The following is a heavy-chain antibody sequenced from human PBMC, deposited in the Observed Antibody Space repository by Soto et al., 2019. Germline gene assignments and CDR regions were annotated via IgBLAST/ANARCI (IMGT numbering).Heavy chain of an antibody. CDR3: ARGRCSGGSCYYYYYYMDV. Sequence: SETLSLTCAVYGGSFSGYYWSWIRQPPGKGLEWIGEINHSGSTNYNPSLKSRVTISVDTSKNQFSLKLSSVTAADTAVYYCARGRCSGGSCYYYYYYMDVWGKGTTVTVSS. D-gene: IGHD2-15*01. CDR2: INHSGST. V-gene: IGHV4-34*01. J-gene: IGHJ6*03. CDR1: GGSFSGYY.